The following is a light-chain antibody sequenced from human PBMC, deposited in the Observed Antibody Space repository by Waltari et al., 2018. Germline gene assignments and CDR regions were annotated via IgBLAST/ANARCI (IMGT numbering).Light chain of an antibody. V-gene: IGLV2-14*03. CDR3: SSYTTSSTLG. Sequence: QSALPQPASVSGSPGQSITISCPGSSSDVGGFNSVSWYQQYPGKAPKLMIYDVSNRPSWVSNRFSGSKSGNTASLTISGLQAEDEADYYCSSYTTSSTLGFGGGTKLTVL. J-gene: IGLJ2*01. CDR1: SSDVGGFNS. CDR2: DVS.